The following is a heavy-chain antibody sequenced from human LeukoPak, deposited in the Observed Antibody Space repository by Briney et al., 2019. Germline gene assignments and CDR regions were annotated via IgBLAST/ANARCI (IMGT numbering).Heavy chain of an antibody. CDR1: GGSISSYY. CDR2: IYYSGST. CDR3: ARPSNPYGILPYFQH. J-gene: IGHJ1*01. V-gene: IGHV4-59*08. Sequence: SETLSLTCTGSGGSISSYYWSWIRQPPGKGLERIWYIYYSGSTNYNPSLKSRVTISVDTSKNQFSLKLSSVTAADTAVYYCARPSNPYGILPYFQHWGQGTLVTVSS. D-gene: IGHD3-9*01.